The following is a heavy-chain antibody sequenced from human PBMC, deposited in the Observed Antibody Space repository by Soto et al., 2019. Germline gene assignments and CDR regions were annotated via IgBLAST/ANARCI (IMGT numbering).Heavy chain of an antibody. V-gene: IGHV3-7*03. J-gene: IGHJ3*02. CDR1: GFTFSSYW. D-gene: IGHD3-22*01. CDR2: IKQDGSEK. CDR3: ASQGQGDSSGDAFDI. Sequence: GGSLRLSCAASGFTFSSYWMSWVRQAPGKGLEWVANIKQDGSEKYYVDSVKGRFTISRDNAKNSLYLQMNSLRAEDTAVYYCASQGQGDSSGDAFDIWGQGTMVTVSS.